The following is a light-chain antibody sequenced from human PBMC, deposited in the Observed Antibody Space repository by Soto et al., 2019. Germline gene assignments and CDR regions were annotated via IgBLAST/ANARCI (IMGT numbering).Light chain of an antibody. Sequence: DIQMTQSPSSLSASVGDRVTLTCRASQVIGNNLGWYQQKPGKAPKRLIYAASTLEGGVPSRFSGSGSATEFTLTIGSLQPEDCATYYCLQHHTYPFTFGQGTKLEI. CDR1: QVIGNN. CDR3: LQHHTYPFT. V-gene: IGKV1-17*01. J-gene: IGKJ2*01. CDR2: AAS.